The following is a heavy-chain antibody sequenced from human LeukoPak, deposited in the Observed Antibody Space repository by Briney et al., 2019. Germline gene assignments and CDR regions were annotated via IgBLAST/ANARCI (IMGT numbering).Heavy chain of an antibody. CDR3: AKDGSWFGESGGY. V-gene: IGHV4-39*02. CDR1: GVSISSSTYY. CDR2: TYYGGNT. Sequence: SETLSLTCTVSGVSISSSTYYWGWIRQPPGKGLEWIGSTYYGGNTYYRPSLKSRVTISVDTSKNQFSLKLTSVTAADTAVYYCAKDGSWFGESGGYWGQGTLVTVSS. J-gene: IGHJ4*02. D-gene: IGHD3-10*01.